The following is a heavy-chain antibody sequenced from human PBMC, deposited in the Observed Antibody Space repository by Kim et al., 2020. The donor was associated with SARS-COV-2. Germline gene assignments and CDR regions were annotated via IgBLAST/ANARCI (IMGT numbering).Heavy chain of an antibody. D-gene: IGHD1-26*01. J-gene: IGHJ3*02. CDR2: INPNSGGT. Sequence: ASVKVSCKASGYTFTGYYMHWVRQAPGQGLEWMGRINPNSGGTNSAQKFQGRVTMTRDTSISTAYMELSSLRSDDTAVYYCARVPREWELLRNAFDIWGQGTMVTVSS. CDR3: ARVPREWELLRNAFDI. CDR1: GYTFTGYY. V-gene: IGHV1-2*06.